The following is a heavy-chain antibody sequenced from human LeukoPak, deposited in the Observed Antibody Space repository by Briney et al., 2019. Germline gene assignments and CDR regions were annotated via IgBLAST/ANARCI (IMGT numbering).Heavy chain of an antibody. CDR2: FDPEDGET. J-gene: IGHJ4*02. V-gene: IGHV1-24*01. Sequence: GASVKVSCKVSGYTLTELSMHWVRQAPGKGLEWMGGFDPEDGETIYAQKFQGRVTMTEDTSTDTAYMELSSLRSEDTAVYYCATGELNYFGGPPPTPFDYWGQGTLVTVSS. CDR3: ATGELNYFGGPPPTPFDY. CDR1: GYTLTELS. D-gene: IGHD2/OR15-2a*01.